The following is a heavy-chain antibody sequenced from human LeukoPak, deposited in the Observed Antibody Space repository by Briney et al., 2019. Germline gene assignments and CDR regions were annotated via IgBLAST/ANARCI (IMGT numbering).Heavy chain of an antibody. CDR2: TYYRSTWYN. CDR1: GDSLSSNSVT. Sequence: SQTLSLTCALSGDSLSSNSVTWNWLRQSPSRGLEWLGRTYYRSTWYNDYAVSVGGRITVNPDTSKNQFSLHLNSVTPEDTAVYYCARRLTQYDCFDPWGQGILVTVSS. D-gene: IGHD2-2*01. J-gene: IGHJ5*02. CDR3: ARRLTQYDCFDP. V-gene: IGHV6-1*01.